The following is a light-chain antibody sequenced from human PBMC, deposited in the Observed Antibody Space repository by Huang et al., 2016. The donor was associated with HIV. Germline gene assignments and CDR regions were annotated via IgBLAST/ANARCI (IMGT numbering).Light chain of an antibody. J-gene: IGKJ1*01. CDR1: QIITTY. Sequence: DIQMTQSPSSLSASVGDRVTNTCRASQIITTYLNWYQQKPGKAPKLLIYAASNLQTGVPPRFSGSGSGTDFTLTINSLQPEDFATYYCQQCYSTPRTFGQGTKVEV. CDR2: AAS. V-gene: IGKV1-39*01. CDR3: QQCYSTPRT.